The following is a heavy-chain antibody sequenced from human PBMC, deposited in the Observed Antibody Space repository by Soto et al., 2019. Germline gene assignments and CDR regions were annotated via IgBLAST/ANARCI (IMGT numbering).Heavy chain of an antibody. V-gene: IGHV3-9*01. CDR3: AKGGSAALIASAGLDNWLDP. CDR1: GFTFDDFA. J-gene: IGHJ5*02. CDR2: INWNGNTF. D-gene: IGHD6-13*01. Sequence: QLVESGGGLVQPGRSLTLSCAASGFTFDDFATHWVRQAPGKGLEWVSGINWNGNTFAYADSVKGRFTISRDNAKNSLQLQMNSLGAGDTALYYCAKGGSAALIASAGLDNWLDPWGQGTQVIVSS.